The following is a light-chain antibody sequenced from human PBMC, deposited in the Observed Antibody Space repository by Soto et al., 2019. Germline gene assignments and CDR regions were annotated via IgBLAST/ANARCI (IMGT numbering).Light chain of an antibody. CDR2: DAS. CDR1: QSVSSSY. V-gene: IGKV3D-20*01. CDR3: HQHNNWWT. Sequence: EIVLTQSPATLSLSPGERATLSCGASQSVSSSYLAWYRQKPGLAPRLLIYDASTRAAGIPARFSGSGSGTDFTLTITSLRSEDFGVYYCHQHNNWWTFGQGTKVDI. J-gene: IGKJ1*01.